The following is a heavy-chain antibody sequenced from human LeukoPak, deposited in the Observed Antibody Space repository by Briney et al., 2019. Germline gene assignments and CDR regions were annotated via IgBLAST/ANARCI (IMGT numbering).Heavy chain of an antibody. J-gene: IGHJ6*02. CDR2: IYHSGST. Sequence: PSETLSLTCTVSGDSIGSYFWSWIRQSPGKGLEWIGHIYHSGSTNYNPSLKSRVTISIDTSKNQFSLKLTSVTSADTAVYYCARDGPAYTSRWYDYYYGLDFWGQGATVTVSS. D-gene: IGHD2-2*01. V-gene: IGHV4-59*01. CDR1: GDSIGSYF. CDR3: ARDGPAYTSRWYDYYYGLDF.